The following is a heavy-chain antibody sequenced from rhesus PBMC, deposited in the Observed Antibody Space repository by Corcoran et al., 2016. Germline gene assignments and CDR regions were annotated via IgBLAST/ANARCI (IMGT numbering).Heavy chain of an antibody. CDR1: GGSFSSYW. V-gene: IGHV4-80*01. CDR2: INGNSGST. J-gene: IGHJ4*01. D-gene: IGHD6-31*01. Sequence: QVQLQESGPGLVKPSETLSLTCAVSGGSFSSYWWSWIRQPPGKGLEWIGEINGNSGSTNYNPSLKSRVTISKDASKNQFSLKLSYVTAADTAVYYCARYSSGWFYDYWGQGVLVTVSS. CDR3: ARYSSGWFYDY.